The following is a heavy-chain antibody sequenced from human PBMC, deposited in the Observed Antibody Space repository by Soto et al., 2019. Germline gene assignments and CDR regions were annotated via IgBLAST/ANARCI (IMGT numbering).Heavy chain of an antibody. V-gene: IGHV1-46*03. Sequence: QVQLVQSGAEVKKPGASVKVSCKASGYTFTSYSMHWVRQAPGPGLEWLGIINPSGGSTSYAQKFRGRVTMTRDTATRTFYMERCSLRSEITAVYDCARAFVVVTARSYGYFDLWGRGTMVTVSS. J-gene: IGHJ2*01. CDR2: INPSGGST. D-gene: IGHD2-21*02. CDR1: GYTFTSYS. CDR3: ARAFVVVTARSYGYFDL.